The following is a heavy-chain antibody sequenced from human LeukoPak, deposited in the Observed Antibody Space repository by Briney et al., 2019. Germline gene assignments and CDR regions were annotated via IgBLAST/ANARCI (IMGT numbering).Heavy chain of an antibody. D-gene: IGHD1-14*01. CDR3: TRDRSRAEDD. CDR2: IRYDGSNK. J-gene: IGHJ4*02. Sequence: GGSLRLSCAASGFTFSSYGMHWVRQAPGKGLEWVAFIRYDGSNKYYAESVKGRLTISRDNSKNTLYLQMNSLGAEDTAVYYCTRDRSRAEDDWGQGTLVTVSS. V-gene: IGHV3-30*02. CDR1: GFTFSSYG.